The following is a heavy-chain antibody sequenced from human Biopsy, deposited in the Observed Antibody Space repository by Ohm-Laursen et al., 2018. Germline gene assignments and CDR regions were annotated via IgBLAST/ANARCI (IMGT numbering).Heavy chain of an antibody. CDR3: ALQSVAQMKNFDY. D-gene: IGHD6-19*01. J-gene: IGHJ4*02. Sequence: ASVKVSCKASGFSFTDYYIHWVRQAPGQGLEWMGWISPKSGGTNYAQKFQGNITMTKNTSMSTAYMEMSRLRSDDTAVYYCALQSVAQMKNFDYWGQGTLVTVSS. V-gene: IGHV1-2*02. CDR2: ISPKSGGT. CDR1: GFSFTDYY.